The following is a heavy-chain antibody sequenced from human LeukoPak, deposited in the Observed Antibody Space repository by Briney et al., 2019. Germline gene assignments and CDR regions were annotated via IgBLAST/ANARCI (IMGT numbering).Heavy chain of an antibody. CDR2: INSDGSST. CDR3: ARGYYGSGSYFDY. V-gene: IGHV3-74*01. Sequence: GGSLGLSCAASGFTFSSYWMHWARQAPGKGLVWVSRINSDGSSTSYADSVKGRFTISRDNAKNTLYLQMNSLRAEDTAVYYCARGYYGSGSYFDYWGQGTLVTVSS. D-gene: IGHD3-10*01. J-gene: IGHJ4*02. CDR1: GFTFSSYW.